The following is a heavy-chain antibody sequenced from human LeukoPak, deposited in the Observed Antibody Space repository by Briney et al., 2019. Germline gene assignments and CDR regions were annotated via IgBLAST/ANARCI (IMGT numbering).Heavy chain of an antibody. V-gene: IGHV3-7*01. D-gene: IGHD2-8*01. J-gene: IGHJ6*02. CDR1: GFTFSSYW. CDR3: AREYCTNGVCYTRRHYYYYGMDV. Sequence: GGSLRLSCAASGFTFSSYWMSWVRQAPGKGLEWVANIKQDGSEKYYVDSVKGRFTISRDNAKNSLNLQMNSLRAEDTAVYYCAREYCTNGVCYTRRHYYYYGMDVWGQGTTVTVSS. CDR2: IKQDGSEK.